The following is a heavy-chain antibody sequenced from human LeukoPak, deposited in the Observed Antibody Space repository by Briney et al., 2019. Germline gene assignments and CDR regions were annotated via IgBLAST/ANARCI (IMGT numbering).Heavy chain of an antibody. CDR2: IYYSGST. Sequence: SETLSLTCTLSGGSISSYYWSWIRQPPGKGLEWMGYIYYSGSTNYNPSLKSRVTISLDASKNQFSLKLSSVTAAETAVYYCARDIVVVVATNSAFDIWGQGTMVTVSS. V-gene: IGHV4-59*01. D-gene: IGHD2-15*01. CDR3: ARDIVVVVATNSAFDI. J-gene: IGHJ3*02. CDR1: GGSISSYY.